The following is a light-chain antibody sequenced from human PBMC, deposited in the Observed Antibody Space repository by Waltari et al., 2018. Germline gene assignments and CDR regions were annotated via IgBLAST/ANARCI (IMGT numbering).Light chain of an antibody. J-gene: IGLJ7*01. CDR2: STN. CDR3: ATWDDSLNAAV. V-gene: IGLV1-44*01. CDR1: SSHIGSNP. Sequence: QSVLPQPPSASGTPGLRVPISCSGSSSHIGSNPVNWYQQLPGTAPKLLIYSTNQRPSGVPDRFSGSKSGTSASLAISGLQSEDEADYYCATWDDSLNAAVFGGGTQLSVL.